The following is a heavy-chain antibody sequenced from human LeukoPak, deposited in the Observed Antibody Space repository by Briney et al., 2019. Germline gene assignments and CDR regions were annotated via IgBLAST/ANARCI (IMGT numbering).Heavy chain of an antibody. CDR3: ARAGNTGSPNWFGP. V-gene: IGHV4-39*07. CDR2: IYYSGNT. Sequence: PSETLSLTCTVSGGSISNTNYYWGWIRQPPGKGLEWIGSIYYSGNTYYNPSLKSRVTISVDTSKNQFSLKVSSVTAADTAVYYCARAGNTGSPNWFGPWGQGTLVTVSS. D-gene: IGHD1-26*01. J-gene: IGHJ5*02. CDR1: GGSISNTNYY.